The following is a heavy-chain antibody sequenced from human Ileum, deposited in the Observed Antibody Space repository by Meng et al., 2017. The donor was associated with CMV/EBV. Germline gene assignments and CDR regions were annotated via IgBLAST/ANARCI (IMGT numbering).Heavy chain of an antibody. CDR2: ISYSGNT. CDR3: AREPPSGQQLD. Sequence: QLQRQESGPGLVKPSETLSLTCTVSGGSISSPPYFWGRIRQPPGKGLEWIATISYSGNTYYNPSLKSPVTISLDTSKNQFSLKLTSVTAADTAVYYCAREPPSGQQLDWGQGTLVTVSS. J-gene: IGHJ4*02. V-gene: IGHV4-39*07. D-gene: IGHD6-13*01. CDR1: GGSISSPPYF.